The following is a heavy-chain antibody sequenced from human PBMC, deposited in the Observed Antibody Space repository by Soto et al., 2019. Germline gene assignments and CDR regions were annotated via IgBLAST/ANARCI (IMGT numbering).Heavy chain of an antibody. D-gene: IGHD3-22*01. J-gene: IGHJ4*02. CDR3: ARQSGSVYYPVAY. V-gene: IGHV4-39*01. Sequence: PSETLSLTCTVSGGSISSSTYYWGWIRQPPGQGLEWIGNIYYGGSPYYNPSLKSRVTVSVDTSKNQFSLKLSSVTAADTAVYYCARQSGSVYYPVAYWGQGTLVTVSS. CDR1: GGSISSSTYY. CDR2: IYYGGSP.